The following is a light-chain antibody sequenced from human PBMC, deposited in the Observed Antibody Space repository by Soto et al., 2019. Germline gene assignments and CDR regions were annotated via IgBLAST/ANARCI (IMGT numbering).Light chain of an antibody. CDR1: QSISNNY. J-gene: IGKJ1*01. V-gene: IGKV3-20*01. CDR3: QQYSSSPRT. Sequence: EIVLTQSPVTLSLSPGERAALSCRASQSISNNYLAWYQQKPGQGPRLLIQGASVRATGIPDRFSGSGSGTDFTLTISRLEPEDFAVYYCQQYSSSPRTFGQGTKVDIK. CDR2: GAS.